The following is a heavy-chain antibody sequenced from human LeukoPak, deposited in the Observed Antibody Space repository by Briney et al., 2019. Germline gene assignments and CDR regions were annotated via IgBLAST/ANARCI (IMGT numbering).Heavy chain of an antibody. J-gene: IGHJ4*02. V-gene: IGHV4-34*01. CDR3: AGAMPYFYGSIAVPGTIDY. D-gene: IGHD6-19*01. CDR1: GETFIHNF. CDR2: INHSGST. Sequence: SETLSLTCAVYGETFIHNFWTWIRQPPGKGLEWIGQINHSGSTYYNPSLKSRVTILVDTSKNQFSLKLTSVTAADTAVYYCAGAMPYFYGSIAVPGTIDYWGQGILVTVSS.